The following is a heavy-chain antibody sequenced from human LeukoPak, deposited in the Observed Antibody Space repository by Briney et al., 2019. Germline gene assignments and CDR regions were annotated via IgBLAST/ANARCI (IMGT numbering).Heavy chain of an antibody. Sequence: SETLSLTCAVYGGSFSGYYWSWIRQPPGKGLEWIGEIYHSGSTNYNPSLKSRVTISVDKSKNQFSLKLSSVTAADTAVYYCARISGSYLKPWGQGTLVTVSS. CDR3: ARISGSYLKP. V-gene: IGHV4-34*01. CDR2: IYHSGST. CDR1: GGSFSGYY. D-gene: IGHD1-26*01. J-gene: IGHJ5*02.